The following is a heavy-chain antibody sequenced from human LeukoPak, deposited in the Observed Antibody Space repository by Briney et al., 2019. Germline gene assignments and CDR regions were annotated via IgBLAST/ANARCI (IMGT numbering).Heavy chain of an antibody. D-gene: IGHD5-12*01. CDR2: ISYDGSNK. CDR1: GFTFSSYG. J-gene: IGHJ4*02. Sequence: GGSLRLSCAASGFTFSSYGMHWVRQAPGKGLEWVAVISYDGSNKYYADSVKGRFTIFRDNSKNTLYLQMNSLRAEDTAVYYCARGPSGYHNTGGQGTLVTVSS. V-gene: IGHV3-30*03. CDR3: ARGPSGYHNT.